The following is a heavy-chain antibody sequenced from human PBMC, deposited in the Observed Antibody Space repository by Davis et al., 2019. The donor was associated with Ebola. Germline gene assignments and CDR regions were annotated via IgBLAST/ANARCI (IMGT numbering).Heavy chain of an antibody. CDR2: IYYSGST. Sequence: MPSETLSLTCTVSGASISSYYWSWIRQPPGKGLEWIGYIYYSGSTNYNPSLKSRVTISVDTSKNQFSLKLSSVTAADTAVYYCARLTSDGYNGLDVWGKGTTVTVSS. CDR3: ARLTSDGYNGLDV. D-gene: IGHD1-1*01. J-gene: IGHJ6*04. V-gene: IGHV4-59*01. CDR1: GASISSYY.